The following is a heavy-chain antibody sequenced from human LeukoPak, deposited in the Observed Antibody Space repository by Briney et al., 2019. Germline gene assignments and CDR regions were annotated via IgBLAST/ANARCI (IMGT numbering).Heavy chain of an antibody. CDR3: ARDLSYYDSSGYYKGDWFDP. V-gene: IGHV1-8*03. CDR2: MNPNSGNT. CDR1: GYTFTSYD. D-gene: IGHD3-22*01. Sequence: ASVKVSCKASGYTFTSYDINWVRQATGQGLEWMGWMNPNSGNTGYAQKFQGRVTITRNTSISTAYMELSSLRSEDTAVYYCARDLSYYDSSGYYKGDWFDPWGQGTLVTVSS. J-gene: IGHJ5*02.